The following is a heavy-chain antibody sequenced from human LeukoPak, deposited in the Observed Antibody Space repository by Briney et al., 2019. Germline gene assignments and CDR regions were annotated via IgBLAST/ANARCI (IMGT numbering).Heavy chain of an antibody. CDR3: ARETHVERDDY. D-gene: IGHD1-1*01. CDR1: GYTFTGYY. J-gene: IGHJ4*02. V-gene: IGHV1-69*13. CDR2: IIPIFGTA. Sequence: SVKVSCTASGYTFTGYYMHWVRQAPGQGLEWMGGIIPIFGTANYAQKFQGRVTITADESTSTAYMELSSLRSEDTAVYYCARETHVERDDYWGQGTLVTVSS.